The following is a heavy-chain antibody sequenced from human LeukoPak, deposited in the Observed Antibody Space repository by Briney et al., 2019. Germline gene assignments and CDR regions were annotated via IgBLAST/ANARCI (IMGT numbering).Heavy chain of an antibody. CDR2: ISCDGSNT. J-gene: IGHJ4*02. Sequence: GGSLRLSCAASGFTFSSYWMHWVRQAPGKGLLWVSSISCDGSNTKYADSVRGRFTISRDNANNTLYLQMNSLRAEDTAVYYCARSSATFDYWGQGTLVTVSS. CDR1: GFTFSSYW. V-gene: IGHV3-74*03. CDR3: ARSSATFDY.